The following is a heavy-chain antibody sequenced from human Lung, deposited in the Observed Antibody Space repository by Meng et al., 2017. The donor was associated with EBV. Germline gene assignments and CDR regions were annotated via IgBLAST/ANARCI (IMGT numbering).Heavy chain of an antibody. CDR2: ISAYNGNT. J-gene: IGHJ5*02. V-gene: IGHV1-18*01. D-gene: IGHD6-13*01. CDR1: GYTFTSYG. CDR3: AASSSSWYQNWFDP. Sequence: QVQLVQSGAEVTKPGASVKVSCNASGYTFTSYGISWVRQAPGQGLEWMGWISAYNGNTNYAQKLQGRVTMTTDTSTSTAYMELRSLRSDDTAVYYCAASSSSWYQNWFDPWGQGTLVTVSS.